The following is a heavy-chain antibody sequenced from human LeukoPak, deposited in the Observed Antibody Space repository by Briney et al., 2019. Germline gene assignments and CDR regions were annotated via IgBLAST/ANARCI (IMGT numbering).Heavy chain of an antibody. CDR1: GFSFRGYG. V-gene: IGHV3-64*01. CDR3: ARGRGGPPFDF. Sequence: HPGGSLRLSCAASGFSFRGYGMHWVRQAPGRGLEYVSAISADGGTTDYLNSVKGRFTISRDNSKNTLYLQMGRLRSDDTAIYCCARGRGGPPFDFWGQGTVVTVAS. CDR2: ISADGGTT. D-gene: IGHD3-10*01. J-gene: IGHJ4*02.